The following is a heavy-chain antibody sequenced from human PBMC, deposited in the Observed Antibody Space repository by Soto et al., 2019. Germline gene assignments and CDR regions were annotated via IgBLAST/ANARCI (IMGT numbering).Heavy chain of an antibody. V-gene: IGHV1-69*13. D-gene: IGHD3-10*02. J-gene: IGHJ6*02. CDR3: ARDPLSSFAMDV. CDR2: IIPTFGRT. Sequence: SVKVSCKASGDTFSSYAISWVRQAPGKGPEWMGKIIPTFGRTNYAQKFQGRLTISADDSTSTAYMELSSLLSEDTAVYYCARDPLSSFAMDVWGQGTTVTVSS. CDR1: GDTFSSYA.